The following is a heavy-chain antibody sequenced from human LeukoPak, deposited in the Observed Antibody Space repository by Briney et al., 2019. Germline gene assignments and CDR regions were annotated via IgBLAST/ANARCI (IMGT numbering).Heavy chain of an antibody. CDR3: ARGKGGMIDN. Sequence: SQTLSLTFAISGDSVSINSAAWNWIRQSPSRGLGWLGRTYYRSKWYNGYAASVESRITINPDTSKNQFSLQLNSVTPEDTAVYYCARGKGGMIDNWGQGILVTVSS. CDR2: TYYRSKWYN. J-gene: IGHJ4*02. D-gene: IGHD1-26*01. CDR1: GDSVSINSAA. V-gene: IGHV6-1*01.